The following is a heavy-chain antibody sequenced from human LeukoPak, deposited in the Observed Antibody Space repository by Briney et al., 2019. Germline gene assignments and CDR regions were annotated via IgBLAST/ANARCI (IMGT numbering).Heavy chain of an antibody. D-gene: IGHD3-10*01. CDR3: ARERFGDFDY. CDR2: ISSSSGTI. CDR1: GFTFSSYS. J-gene: IGHJ4*02. V-gene: IGHV3-48*02. Sequence: GGPLRLSCAASGFTFSSYSMNWVRQAPGKELEWVSYISSSSGTIYYADSVKGRFTISRDNAKNSLYLQMNSLRDDDTAVYYCARERFGDFDYGGQGTLVTVSS.